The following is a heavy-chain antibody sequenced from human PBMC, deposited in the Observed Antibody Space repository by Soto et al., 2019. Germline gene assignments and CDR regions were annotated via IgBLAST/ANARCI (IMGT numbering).Heavy chain of an antibody. Sequence: QVQLVESGGGVVQPGRSLRLSCAASGFTFSSYGMHWVRQAPGKGLEWVAVISYDGSNKYYADSVKGRFTISRDNSKNTLYLQMNSLRAEDTAVYYCAKFRYYGSGSYGMDVWGQETTVTVSS. D-gene: IGHD3-10*01. J-gene: IGHJ6*02. V-gene: IGHV3-30*18. CDR3: AKFRYYGSGSYGMDV. CDR1: GFTFSSYG. CDR2: ISYDGSNK.